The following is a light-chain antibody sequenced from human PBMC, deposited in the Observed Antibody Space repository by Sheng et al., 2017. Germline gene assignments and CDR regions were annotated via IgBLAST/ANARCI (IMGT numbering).Light chain of an antibody. CDR3: TSFTSTTTWV. CDR2: DVN. CDR1: SSDIGGHNH. Sequence: QSALTQPASVYGSPGQSITISCTGTSSDIGGHNHVSWLQHHQGKVPKLIIHDVNNRPSGISDRFSGSKSGNTASLTISGLQAEDEATYFCTSFTSTTTWVFGGGTKLTVL. V-gene: IGLV2-14*03. J-gene: IGLJ3*02.